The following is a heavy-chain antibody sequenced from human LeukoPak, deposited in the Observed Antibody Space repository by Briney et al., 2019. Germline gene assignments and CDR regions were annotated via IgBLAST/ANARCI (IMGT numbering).Heavy chain of an antibody. J-gene: IGHJ4*02. Sequence: PPGGSLRLSCSASGFTFISYTMHWVRQAPGKGPESVSYISSSSTTIYYADSVKGRFTISRDNAKNSLYLQMNSLSDEDTAVYYCTRDRSTWLFDYWGQGTLVTVSS. CDR2: ISSSSTTI. V-gene: IGHV3-48*02. CDR3: TRDRSTWLFDY. CDR1: GFTFISYT. D-gene: IGHD6-13*01.